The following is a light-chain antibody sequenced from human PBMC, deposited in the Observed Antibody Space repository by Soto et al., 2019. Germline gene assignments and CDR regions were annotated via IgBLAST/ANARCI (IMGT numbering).Light chain of an antibody. CDR1: QSVTSDF. V-gene: IGKV3D-20*02. J-gene: IGKJ5*01. Sequence: DIVLQRSPEMLSLSPEDRATPSCTASQSVTSDFLVWYQQKPGQAPRLLIYDASNRATGVPARFSGSGSGTDFTLTIRSLEPEDFAVYYCQQRSDWPRVTFGQGTRLEIK. CDR3: QQRSDWPRVT. CDR2: DAS.